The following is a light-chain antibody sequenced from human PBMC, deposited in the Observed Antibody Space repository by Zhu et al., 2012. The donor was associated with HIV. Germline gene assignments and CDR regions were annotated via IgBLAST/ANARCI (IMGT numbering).Light chain of an antibody. V-gene: IGKV3-15*01. Sequence: EVVLTQSPATLSVSPGERATLSCRASQSVSTNLAWYQQKPGQAPRLLIFGAPTRATGIPARFTGSGSGTEFTLTITSVQSEDFAVYHCQEYYDWPLYAFGQGSKLEIK. CDR2: GAP. J-gene: IGKJ2*01. CDR3: QEYYDWPLYA. CDR1: QSVSTN.